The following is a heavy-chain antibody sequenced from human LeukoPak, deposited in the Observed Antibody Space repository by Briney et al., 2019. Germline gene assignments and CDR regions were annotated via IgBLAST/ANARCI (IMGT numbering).Heavy chain of an antibody. CDR3: ARVESAGSRELDY. Sequence: PSETLSLTCSVSGYLISSGFYWGWIRQPPGKGLEWIGSIYHSENTFYNPSLKSRITLSVDTSKNQFSLRLSSVTAADTAVYYCARVESAGSRELDYWGQGTLVTVSS. CDR2: IYHSENT. V-gene: IGHV4-38-2*02. J-gene: IGHJ4*02. D-gene: IGHD1-1*01. CDR1: GYLISSGFY.